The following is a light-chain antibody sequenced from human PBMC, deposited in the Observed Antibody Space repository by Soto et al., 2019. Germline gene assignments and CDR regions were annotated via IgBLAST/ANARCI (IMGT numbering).Light chain of an antibody. CDR3: QQYGSSPRLIT. V-gene: IGKV3-20*01. J-gene: IGKJ5*01. Sequence: EIVLTQSPGTLSLSPGERATLSCRASQSVSSSYLAWYQQKPGQAPRLLIYGASSRATGIPDRFSGSGSGTAFTLTISRLEPEDFAVYYCQQYGSSPRLITFGQGTRLEIK. CDR1: QSVSSSY. CDR2: GAS.